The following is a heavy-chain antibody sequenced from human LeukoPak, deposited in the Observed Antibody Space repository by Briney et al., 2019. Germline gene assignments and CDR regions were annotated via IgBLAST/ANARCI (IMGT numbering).Heavy chain of an antibody. CDR2: IKQDGSEK. J-gene: IGHJ6*03. CDR1: GFTFSSYW. D-gene: IGHD4-11*01. Sequence: GGSLRLSCAASGFTFSSYWMSWVRQAPGKGLEWVANIKQDGSEKYYVDSVKGRFTISRDNAKNSLYLQMNSLRAEDTAVYYCARALTYSNYGLYYYYYMDVWGKGTTVTVSS. V-gene: IGHV3-7*01. CDR3: ARALTYSNYGLYYYYYMDV.